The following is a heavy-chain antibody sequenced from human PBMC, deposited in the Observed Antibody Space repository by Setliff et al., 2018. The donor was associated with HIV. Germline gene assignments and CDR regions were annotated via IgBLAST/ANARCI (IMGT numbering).Heavy chain of an antibody. J-gene: IGHJ4*02. Sequence: PSETLSLTCRFSGDSIVSDDSTSSHHCSWIRQPPGRGLEWIGTTPNSGSTNYSPSLRSRVTISLDTSTNQFSLRLNSVTAADTAHYFCVVYFGGNGGRGLWGQGTLVTVSS. V-gene: IGHV4-59*11. D-gene: IGHD2-15*01. CDR2: TPNSGST. CDR3: VVYFGGNGGRGL. CDR1: GDSIVSDDSTSSHH.